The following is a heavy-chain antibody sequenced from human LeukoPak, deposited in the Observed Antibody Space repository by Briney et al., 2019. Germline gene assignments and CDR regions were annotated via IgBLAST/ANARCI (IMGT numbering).Heavy chain of an antibody. CDR1: GGSFSGYY. CDR2: INHSGST. Sequence: SETLSLTCAVYGGSFSGYYWSWIRQPPGKGLEWMGEINHSGSTNYNPSLKSRVTISVDTSKNQFSLKLNSVTAADTAVYYCARARADLKYYYDCSGYYYFDYWGQGTLVTVSS. CDR3: ARARADLKYYYDCSGYYYFDY. V-gene: IGHV4-34*01. D-gene: IGHD3-22*01. J-gene: IGHJ4*02.